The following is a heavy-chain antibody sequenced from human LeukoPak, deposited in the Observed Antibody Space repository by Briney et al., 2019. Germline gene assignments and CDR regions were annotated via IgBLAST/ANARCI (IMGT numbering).Heavy chain of an antibody. D-gene: IGHD3-16*01. CDR1: GFVFDDYT. Sequence: AGGSLRLSCAASGFVFDDYTMHWVRQAPGKGLEWVSLISWDGVETNYADSVKGRFTISRDNSKDSLYLQMNSLKTEDSALYYCAKEVSGGSHNEWVESWGQGTLVTVSS. CDR3: AKEVSGGSHNEWVES. V-gene: IGHV3-43*01. CDR2: ISWDGVET. J-gene: IGHJ5*02.